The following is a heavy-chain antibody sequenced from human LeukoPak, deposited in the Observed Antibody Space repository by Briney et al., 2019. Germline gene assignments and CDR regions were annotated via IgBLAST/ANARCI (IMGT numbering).Heavy chain of an antibody. J-gene: IGHJ5*02. Sequence: ASVKVSCKASGYTFTGYYMHWVRQAPGQGLEWMGWINPNSGGTNYAQKFQGWVTMTRDTSISTAYMKLSRLRSDDTAVYYCARERKGYHNWFDPWGQGTLVTVSS. CDR3: ARERKGYHNWFDP. V-gene: IGHV1-2*04. CDR2: INPNSGGT. CDR1: GYTFTGYY. D-gene: IGHD6-13*01.